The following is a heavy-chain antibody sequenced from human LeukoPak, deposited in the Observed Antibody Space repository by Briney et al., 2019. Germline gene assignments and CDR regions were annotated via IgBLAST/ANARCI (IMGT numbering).Heavy chain of an antibody. J-gene: IGHJ3*02. D-gene: IGHD3-3*01. V-gene: IGHV3-23*01. CDR1: GFTFSSYA. CDR3: AKDRSDYDFWSGYYTPIRGAFDI. Sequence: GGSLRLSCAASGFTFSSYAMSWVRQAPGKGLEWVSAISGSGGSTYYADSVEGRFPISRDNSKNTLYLQMNSLRAEDTAVYYCAKDRSDYDFWSGYYTPIRGAFDIWGQGTMVTVSS. CDR2: ISGSGGST.